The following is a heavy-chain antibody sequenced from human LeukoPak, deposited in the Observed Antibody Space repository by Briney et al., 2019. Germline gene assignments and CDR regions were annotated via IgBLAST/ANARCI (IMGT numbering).Heavy chain of an antibody. J-gene: IGHJ4*02. Sequence: GGSLRLSCAASGFTFSSYGMHWVRQAPGKGLEWVAFIRYDGSNKYYADSVKGRFTISRDNSKNTLYLHMNSLRAEDTAVYYCAKVKGAWCSSTSCYLDYWGQGTLVTVSS. D-gene: IGHD2-2*01. CDR1: GFTFSSYG. CDR3: AKVKGAWCSSTSCYLDY. V-gene: IGHV3-30*02. CDR2: IRYDGSNK.